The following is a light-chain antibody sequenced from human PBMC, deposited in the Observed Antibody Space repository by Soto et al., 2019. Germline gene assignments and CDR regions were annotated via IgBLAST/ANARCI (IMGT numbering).Light chain of an antibody. CDR3: QTWGTAFRV. CDR1: SGHSSYA. V-gene: IGLV4-69*01. CDR2: LYSDGSH. Sequence: QSVLTQSPSASASLGASVKLTCTLSSGHSSYAIAWHQQHPEKGPRYLMKLYSDGSHNKGDGIPDRFSGSSSEAERYLTISSLQSEDEADYYCQTWGTAFRVFGGGTKVTVL. J-gene: IGLJ3*02.